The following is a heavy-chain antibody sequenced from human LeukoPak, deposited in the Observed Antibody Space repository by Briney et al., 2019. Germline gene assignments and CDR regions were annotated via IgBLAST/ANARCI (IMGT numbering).Heavy chain of an antibody. CDR2: INAGNGNT. Sequence: ASVKVSCKASGYTFTSYAMHSLRQAPGQRLEWMGWINAGNGNTKYSQKFRGRVTITRDTSTSTAYMELRSLRSDDTAVYYCARDTTTPNWFDPWGQGTLVTVSS. J-gene: IGHJ5*02. CDR3: ARDTTTPNWFDP. V-gene: IGHV1-3*01. CDR1: GYTFTSYA. D-gene: IGHD1-1*01.